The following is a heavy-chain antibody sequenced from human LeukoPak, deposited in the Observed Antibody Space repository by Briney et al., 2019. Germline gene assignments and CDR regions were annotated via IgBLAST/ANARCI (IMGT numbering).Heavy chain of an antibody. V-gene: IGHV4-39*01. CDR1: GGSISSSSYY. Sequence: SETLSLTCTVSGGSISSSSYYWGWIRQPPGKGLEWIGSIYYSGSTYYNPSLKSRVTISVDTSKNQFSLELSSVTAADTAVYYCASGVPSWFDPWGQGTLVTVSS. D-gene: IGHD2-2*01. CDR3: ASGVPSWFDP. J-gene: IGHJ5*02. CDR2: IYYSGST.